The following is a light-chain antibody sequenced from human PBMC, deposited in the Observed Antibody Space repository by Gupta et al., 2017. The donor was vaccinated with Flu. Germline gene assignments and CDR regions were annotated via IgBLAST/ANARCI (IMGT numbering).Light chain of an antibody. CDR2: DAF. CDR1: QSVSNF. J-gene: IGKJ4*01. Sequence: EIVLTQSPATLSLSPGERATLSCRASQSVSNFLAWYQQKPGQAPMLLIYDAFNRATGIPARFSGSGSGTDFTLTISSLEPEDFAVYYCQHRANWPPLTFGGGTKVEIK. CDR3: QHRANWPPLT. V-gene: IGKV3-11*01.